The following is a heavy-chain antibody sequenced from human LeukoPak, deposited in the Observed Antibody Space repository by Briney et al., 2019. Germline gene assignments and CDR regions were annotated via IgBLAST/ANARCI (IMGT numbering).Heavy chain of an antibody. Sequence: SETLSLTCTVSGGSISSYYWSWIRQPPGKGLEWIGYIYYSGSTNYNPSLKSRVTISVDTSKNQFSLKLSSVTAADTAAYYCARGAVAAKGIDYWGQGTLVTVSS. D-gene: IGHD6-19*01. CDR3: ARGAVAAKGIDY. J-gene: IGHJ4*02. CDR1: GGSISSYY. CDR2: IYYSGST. V-gene: IGHV4-59*01.